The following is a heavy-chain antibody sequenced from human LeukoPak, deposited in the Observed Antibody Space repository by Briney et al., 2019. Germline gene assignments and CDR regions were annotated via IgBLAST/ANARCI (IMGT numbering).Heavy chain of an antibody. J-gene: IGHJ4*02. CDR3: AAEPDILTGSVLDY. D-gene: IGHD3-9*01. CDR2: IVVGSGNT. Sequence: ASVKVSCKASGFTFTSSAVQWVRQARRQRLEWIGWIVVGSGNTNYAQKFQERVTITRDMSTSTAYMELSSLRSEDTAVYYCAAEPDILTGSVLDYWGQGTLVTVSS. V-gene: IGHV1-58*01. CDR1: GFTFTSSA.